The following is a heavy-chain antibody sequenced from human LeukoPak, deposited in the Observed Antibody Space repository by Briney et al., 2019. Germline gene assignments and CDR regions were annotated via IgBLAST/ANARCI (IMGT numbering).Heavy chain of an antibody. D-gene: IGHD4-11*01. Sequence: GSLRLSCAASGFTFSSYGMHWVRQAPGKGLEWVAVIWYDGSNKYYADSVKGRFTISRDNFKSTLYLQMNSLRVEDTAVYYCAREGLTTTPNNAFDIWGQGTMVTVSS. J-gene: IGHJ3*02. CDR1: GFTFSSYG. CDR3: AREGLTTTPNNAFDI. CDR2: IWYDGSNK. V-gene: IGHV3-33*01.